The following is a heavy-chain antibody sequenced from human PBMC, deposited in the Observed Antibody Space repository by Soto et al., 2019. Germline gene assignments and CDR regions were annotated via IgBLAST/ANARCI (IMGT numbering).Heavy chain of an antibody. V-gene: IGHV1-8*02. CDR1: AYNFTAYD. CDR3: GRGPSPRVPEGCTPYYSALAV. Sequence: ASVKVSCKASAYNFTAYDINWVRQASGHGLEWMGWMNPINGATGFAQRFQGRVSMTRNTATDTAYLDLTGLRSDDTAVYYCGRGPSPRVPEGCTPYYSALAVWGKEPTLTV. D-gene: IGHD2-2*01. J-gene: IGHJ6*04. CDR2: MNPINGAT.